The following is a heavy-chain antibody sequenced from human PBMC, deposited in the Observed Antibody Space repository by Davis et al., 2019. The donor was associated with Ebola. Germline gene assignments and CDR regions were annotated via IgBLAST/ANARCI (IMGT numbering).Heavy chain of an antibody. D-gene: IGHD5-12*01. CDR2: INHSGST. J-gene: IGHJ6*02. CDR3: ARGEYSGYDWDYYYYYGMDV. V-gene: IGHV4-39*07. CDR1: GGSISSSSYY. Sequence: SETLSLTCTVSGGSISSSSYYWGWIRQPPGKGLEWIGEINHSGSTNYNPSLKSRVTISVDTSKNQFSLKLSSVTAADTAVYYCARGEYSGYDWDYYYYYGMDVWGQGTTVTVSS.